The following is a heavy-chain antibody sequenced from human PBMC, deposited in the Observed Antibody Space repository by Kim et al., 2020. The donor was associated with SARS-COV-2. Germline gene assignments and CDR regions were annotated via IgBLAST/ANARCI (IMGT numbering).Heavy chain of an antibody. CDR3: ARDISEDGYNL. CDR2: A. V-gene: IGHV1-69*01. D-gene: IGHD5-12*01. J-gene: IGHJ4*02. Sequence: ANYAQKFQGRVTITADESTSTAYMELSSLRSEDTAVYYCARDISEDGYNLWGQGTLVTVSS.